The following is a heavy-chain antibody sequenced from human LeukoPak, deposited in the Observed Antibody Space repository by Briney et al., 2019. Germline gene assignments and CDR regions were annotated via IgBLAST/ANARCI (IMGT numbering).Heavy chain of an antibody. CDR1: GVTFSRSG. CDR3: AKVTVTHYGMDV. J-gene: IGHJ6*02. Sequence: GGSLRLSCAVSGVTFSRSGTHWVRQAPGKGLEWVAFIWYDGSKKYYADSVKGRFTISRDNSKNTLYLQMNSLRAEDTAVYYCAKVTVTHYGMDVWGQGTTVTVSS. V-gene: IGHV3-30*02. CDR2: IWYDGSKK. D-gene: IGHD4-17*01.